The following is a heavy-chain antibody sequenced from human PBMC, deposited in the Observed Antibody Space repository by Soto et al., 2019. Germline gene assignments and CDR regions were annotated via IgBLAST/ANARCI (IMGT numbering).Heavy chain of an antibody. J-gene: IGHJ6*02. CDR1: GGSFSGYY. CDR3: AGDRITMVRGARGYYYGMDV. D-gene: IGHD3-10*01. V-gene: IGHV4-34*01. Sequence: SETLSLTCAVYGGSFSGYYWSWIRQPPGKGLEWIGEINHSGSTNYNPSLKSRVTISVDTSKNQFSLKLSSVTAADTAVYYCAGDRITMVRGARGYYYGMDVWGQGTTVTVSS. CDR2: INHSGST.